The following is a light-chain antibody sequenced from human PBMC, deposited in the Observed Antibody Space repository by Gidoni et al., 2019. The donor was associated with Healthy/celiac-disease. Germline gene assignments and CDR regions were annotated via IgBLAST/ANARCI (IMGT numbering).Light chain of an antibody. V-gene: IGKV3-20*01. CDR3: QQYGSSPRD. CDR2: GAS. CDR1: QSVSSSY. Sequence: EIVLTPSPGTLSLSPGERATLSCRASQSVSSSYLAWYQQKPGQAPRLLIYGASSRATGIPDRFSGSGSGTDFTLTISRLEPEDFAVYYCQQYGSSPRDFGGGTKVEIK. J-gene: IGKJ4*01.